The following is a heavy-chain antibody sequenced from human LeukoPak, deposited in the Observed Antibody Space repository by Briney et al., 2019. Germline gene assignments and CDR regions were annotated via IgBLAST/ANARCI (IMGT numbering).Heavy chain of an antibody. J-gene: IGHJ5*02. CDR1: GGSISSGGYS. CDR2: IYHSGST. D-gene: IGHD3-10*01. Sequence: PSQTLSLTCAVSGGSISSGGYSWSWIRQPPGKGLEWIGYIYHSGSTYYNPSLKSRVTISVDRSKNQFSLKLSSVTAADTAVYYCARDGSGSYYPPGINWFDPWGQGTLVTVSS. CDR3: ARDGSGSYYPPGINWFDP. V-gene: IGHV4-30-2*01.